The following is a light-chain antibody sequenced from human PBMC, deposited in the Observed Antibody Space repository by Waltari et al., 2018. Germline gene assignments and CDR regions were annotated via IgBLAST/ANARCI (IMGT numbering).Light chain of an antibody. V-gene: IGLV2-14*01. J-gene: IGLJ3*02. CDR1: SSDVGFYNH. Sequence: QSALTQPASVSGSPGQSVTISCTGSSSDVGFYNHVSWYQQHPGKVPKLMIYKVTNRPSGVSNRFSGSKSADTASLTISGFQAEDEADYYCTSYTRSSTWVFGGGTKLTVL. CDR2: KVT. CDR3: TSYTRSSTWV.